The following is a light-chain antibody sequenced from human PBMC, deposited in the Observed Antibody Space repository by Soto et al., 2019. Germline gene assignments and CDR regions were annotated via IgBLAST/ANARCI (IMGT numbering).Light chain of an antibody. CDR3: QQYGSSRT. CDR2: GAS. CDR1: QSVSSN. Sequence: EIVLTQSPATLSSSPGERATLSCRASQSVSSNLAWYQQKPGQAPRLLIYGASIRATGISDRFSGSGSGTDFTLTISRLEPEDFAVYYCQQYGSSRTFGQGTKV. V-gene: IGKV3-20*01. J-gene: IGKJ1*01.